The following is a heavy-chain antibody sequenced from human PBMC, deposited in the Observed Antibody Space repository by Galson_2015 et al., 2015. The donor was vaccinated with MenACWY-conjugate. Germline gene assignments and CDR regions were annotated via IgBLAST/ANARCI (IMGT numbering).Heavy chain of an antibody. CDR1: GFTFSSYA. CDR2: ISGAGGNT. D-gene: IGHD6-13*01. CDR3: AKVILGGYSWYHFDY. V-gene: IGHV3-23*01. J-gene: IGHJ4*02. Sequence: LRLSCAASGFTFSSYAMSWVRQAPGKGLEWVSGISGAGGNTYYADSVKGRFTISRDNSKNTLYLQMNSLRDEDTAVYYCAKVILGGYSWYHFDYWGQGTLVTVSS.